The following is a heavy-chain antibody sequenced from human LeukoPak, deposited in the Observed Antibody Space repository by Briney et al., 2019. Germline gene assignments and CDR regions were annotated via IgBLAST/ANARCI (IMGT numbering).Heavy chain of an antibody. Sequence: ASVKVSCKASEYTFTGYYMHWVRQAPGQGLEWMGWINPNSGGTNYAQKFQGWVTMTRDTSISTAYMELSRLRSDDTAVYYCARDLTYYYDSSGYYSLVYWGQGTLVTVSS. CDR3: ARDLTYYYDSSGYYSLVY. V-gene: IGHV1-2*04. J-gene: IGHJ4*02. CDR2: INPNSGGT. CDR1: EYTFTGYY. D-gene: IGHD3-22*01.